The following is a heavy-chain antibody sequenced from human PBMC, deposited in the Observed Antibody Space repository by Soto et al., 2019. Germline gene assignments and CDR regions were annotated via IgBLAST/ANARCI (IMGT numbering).Heavy chain of an antibody. CDR2: VSIGGST. V-gene: IGHV3-23*01. J-gene: IGHJ4*02. CDR1: GFTFSSYA. Sequence: DVQLLESGGGLVQPEGSLRLSCAASGFTFSSYAMGWVRQGPGKGLEWFAVVSIGGSTHYAASVRGRFTISRDNSKNTLSLQMNSLTAEDTAVYFCAKRRGAGGHFDYWGQGALVTVSS. D-gene: IGHD2-15*01. CDR3: AKRRGAGGHFDY.